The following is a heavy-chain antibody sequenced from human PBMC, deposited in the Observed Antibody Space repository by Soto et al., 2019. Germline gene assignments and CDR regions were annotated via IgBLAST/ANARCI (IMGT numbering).Heavy chain of an antibody. CDR1: GYTFTSYG. CDR3: ARDWGYSSTANDAFDI. D-gene: IGHD6-13*01. J-gene: IGHJ3*02. V-gene: IGHV1-18*01. CDR2: ISAYNGNT. Sequence: ASVKVSCKASGYTFTSYGISWVRQAPGQGLEWMGWISAYNGNTNYAQKLQGRVTVTTDTSTSTAYMELRSLRSDDTAVYYCARDWGYSSTANDAFDIWGQGTMVTVSS.